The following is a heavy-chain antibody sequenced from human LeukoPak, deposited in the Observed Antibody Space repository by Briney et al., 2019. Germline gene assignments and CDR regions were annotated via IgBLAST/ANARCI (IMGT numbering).Heavy chain of an antibody. J-gene: IGHJ5*02. V-gene: IGHV1-18*01. CDR3: AREERMPRLSWFDP. Sequence: ASVKVSCKASGYTFTSYGISWVRQAPGQGLEWMGWISAYNGNTNYAQKLQGRVTMTTDASTSTAYMELRSLRSDDTAVYYCAREERMPRLSWFDPWGQGTLVTVSS. CDR1: GYTFTSYG. D-gene: IGHD2-2*01. CDR2: ISAYNGNT.